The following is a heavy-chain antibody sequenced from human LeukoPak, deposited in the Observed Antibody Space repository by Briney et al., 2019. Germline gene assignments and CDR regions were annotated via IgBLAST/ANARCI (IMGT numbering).Heavy chain of an antibody. CDR3: AKVCMVRGVIHLYYFDY. J-gene: IGHJ4*02. D-gene: IGHD3-10*01. Sequence: GGTLRLSCAASGFTFSSYGMSWVRQAPGKGLEWVSAISGSGGSTYYADSVKGRFTISRDNSKNTLYLQMNSLRAEDTAVYYCAKVCMVRGVIHLYYFDYWGQGTLVTVSS. CDR1: GFTFSSYG. CDR2: ISGSGGST. V-gene: IGHV3-23*01.